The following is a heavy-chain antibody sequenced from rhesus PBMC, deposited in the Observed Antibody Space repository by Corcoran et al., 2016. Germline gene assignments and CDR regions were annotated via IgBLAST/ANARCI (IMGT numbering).Heavy chain of an antibody. CDR3: ATSGYSGYSYGLDS. Sequence: EVQLVESGGGLAKPGGSLRLSCAASGFTFSSYWRNWVRQAPGKGLEWVSAINSGEGSTYYADSVKGRFTVSRDNSKNTLSLQMNSLRAEDTAVYYCATSGYSGYSYGLDSWGQGVVVTVSS. CDR2: INSGEGST. V-gene: IGHV3S42*01. CDR1: GFTFSSYW. J-gene: IGHJ6*01. D-gene: IGHD5-30*01.